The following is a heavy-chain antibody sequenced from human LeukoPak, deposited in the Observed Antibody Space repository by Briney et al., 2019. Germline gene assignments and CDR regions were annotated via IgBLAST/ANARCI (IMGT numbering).Heavy chain of an antibody. CDR2: ISSSGSTI. D-gene: IGHD6-13*01. V-gene: IGHV3-48*03. J-gene: IGHJ3*02. CDR3: ARDREQQLTRDAFDI. Sequence: PGGSLRLSCAASGFTFSSYEMNWVRQAPGKGLEWVSYISSSGSTIYYADSVKGRFTISRDNAKNSLYLQMNSLRAEDTAVYYCARDREQQLTRDAFDIWGQGTMVTVSS. CDR1: GFTFSSYE.